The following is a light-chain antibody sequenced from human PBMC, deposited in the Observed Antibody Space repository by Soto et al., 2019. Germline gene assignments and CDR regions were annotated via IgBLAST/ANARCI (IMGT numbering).Light chain of an antibody. CDR2: EVN. V-gene: IGLV2-8*01. J-gene: IGLJ2*01. CDR3: SSYAGSRIVV. Sequence: SVLTQPPSASGSPGQSVTISCTGTSSDVGGYNYVSWYQQHPGKAPKLMISEVNKRPSGVPDRFSGSKSGNTASLTVSGLQAEDEADYYCSSYAGSRIVVFGGGTKLTVL. CDR1: SSDVGGYNY.